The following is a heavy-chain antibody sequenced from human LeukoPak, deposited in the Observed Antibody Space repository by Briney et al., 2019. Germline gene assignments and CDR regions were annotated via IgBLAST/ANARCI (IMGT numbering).Heavy chain of an antibody. D-gene: IGHD3-10*01. CDR2: IYSGGST. J-gene: IGHJ6*02. Sequence: GGSLRLSCAASGFTVSSNYMSWVRQAPGKGLEWVSVIYSGGSTYYADSVKGRFTISRDNSKNTLYLQMNSLRAEVTAVYYCARDSHGSGSYHYYYYGMDVWGQGTTVTVSS. CDR1: GFTVSSNY. CDR3: ARDSHGSGSYHYYYYGMDV. V-gene: IGHV3-66*01.